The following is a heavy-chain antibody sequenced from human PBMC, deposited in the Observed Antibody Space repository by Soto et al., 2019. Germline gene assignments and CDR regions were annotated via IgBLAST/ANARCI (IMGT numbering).Heavy chain of an antibody. CDR1: GGTFSDSV. Sequence: ASVKVSCKASGGTFSDSVTSWVRQAPGQGLEWMGGIVPIFGKANLAEKFQDRVTITADESTSTAYMELSSLRSEDSAVYYCARGRDGSNYYFDYWGQGTLVTVSS. CDR3: ARGRDGSNYYFDY. D-gene: IGHD3-10*01. J-gene: IGHJ4*02. CDR2: IVPIFGKA. V-gene: IGHV1-69*13.